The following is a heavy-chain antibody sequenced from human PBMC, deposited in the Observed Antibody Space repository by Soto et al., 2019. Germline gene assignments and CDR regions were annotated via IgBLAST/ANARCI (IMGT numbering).Heavy chain of an antibody. CDR2: ISGSSSYI. CDR3: CRAGVFVVGAASRPLYY. CDR1: GFTFGSHS. Sequence: EVQLVESGGGLVKPGGSLRLSCAASGFTFGSHSMYWVRQAPGKGLEWVSSISGSSSYIYYADSVKGRFTISRDNAKNSLYLHMNSLTAEDTALYYCCRAGVFVVGAASRPLYYWGQGTLVTVSS. J-gene: IGHJ4*02. V-gene: IGHV3-21*01. D-gene: IGHD1-26*01.